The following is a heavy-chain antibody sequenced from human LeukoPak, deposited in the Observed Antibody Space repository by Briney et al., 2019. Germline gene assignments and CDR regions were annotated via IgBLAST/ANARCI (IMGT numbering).Heavy chain of an antibody. V-gene: IGHV4-34*01. CDR3: ARGKATNWFDP. CDR1: GGSFSGYY. J-gene: IGHJ5*02. Sequence: SETLSLTCAVYGGSFSGYYWSWIRQPPGKGLEWIGEINHSGSTNYNPSLKSRVTISVDTSKNQFSLKLSSVTAADTAVYYCARGKATNWFDPWGQGTLVIVSS. CDR2: INHSGST.